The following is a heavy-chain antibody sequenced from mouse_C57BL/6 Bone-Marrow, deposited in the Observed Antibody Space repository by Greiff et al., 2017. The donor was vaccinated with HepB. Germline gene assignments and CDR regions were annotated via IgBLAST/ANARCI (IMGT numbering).Heavy chain of an antibody. J-gene: IGHJ1*03. CDR1: GFTFSSYA. CDR3: ARDRYQYFDV. D-gene: IGHD2-12*01. Sequence: EVNVVESGGGLVKPGGSLKLSCAASGFTFSSYAMSWVRQTPEKRLEWVATISDGGSYTYYPDNVKGRFTISRDNAKNNLYLQMSHLKSEDTAMYYCARDRYQYFDVWGTGTTVTVSS. CDR2: ISDGGSYT. V-gene: IGHV5-4*01.